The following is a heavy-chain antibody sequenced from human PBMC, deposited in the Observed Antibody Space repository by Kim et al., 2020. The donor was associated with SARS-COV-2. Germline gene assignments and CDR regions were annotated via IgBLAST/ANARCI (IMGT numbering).Heavy chain of an antibody. CDR2: VSATGGKT. CDR1: GFTFSNYA. J-gene: IGHJ4*02. V-gene: IGHV3-23*01. Sequence: GGSLRLSCAASGFTFSNYAMSWVRQAPGEGLEWVSAVSATGGKTYYADSMKGRFTISRDNSKNTLYLQMNSLRVEDTAVYYCAKDEDNWKFFFDHWGQGTLDTVSS. CDR3: AKDEDNWKFFFDH. D-gene: IGHD1-20*01.